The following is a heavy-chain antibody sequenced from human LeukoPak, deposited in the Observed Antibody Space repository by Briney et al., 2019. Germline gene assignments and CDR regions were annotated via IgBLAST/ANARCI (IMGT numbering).Heavy chain of an antibody. J-gene: IGHJ4*02. CDR1: GFTFSSYA. CDR3: AKGRQWGGGFYYFDY. CDR2: ISGSGGST. V-gene: IGHV3-23*01. D-gene: IGHD6-19*01. Sequence: PGGSLRLSCAASGFTFSSYAMSWVRQAPGKGLEWVSAISGSGGSTYYADSVKGRFTISRDNSKNTLYLQMNSLRAEDTAVYYCAKGRQWGGGFYYFDYWGQGTLVTVSS.